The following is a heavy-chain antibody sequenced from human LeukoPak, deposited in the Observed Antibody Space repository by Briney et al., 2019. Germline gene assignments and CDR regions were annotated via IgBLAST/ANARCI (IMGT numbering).Heavy chain of an antibody. Sequence: ASVRVSCKVSGYTLTELSMHCVRQAPGKGLEWMGGFDPEDGETIYAQKFQGRVTMTEDTSTDTAYMELSSLRSEDTAVYYCATARWLRQWGNWFDPWGQGTLVTVSS. V-gene: IGHV1-24*01. D-gene: IGHD5-12*01. J-gene: IGHJ5*02. CDR3: ATARWLRQWGNWFDP. CDR1: GYTLTELS. CDR2: FDPEDGET.